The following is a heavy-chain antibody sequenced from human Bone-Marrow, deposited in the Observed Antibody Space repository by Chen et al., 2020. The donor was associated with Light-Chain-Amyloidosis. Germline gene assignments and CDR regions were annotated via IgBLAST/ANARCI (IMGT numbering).Heavy chain of an antibody. J-gene: IGHJ4*02. CDR1: GFTFSSYA. D-gene: IGHD3-3*01. CDR2: ISGSGGST. Sequence: EVQLLESGGGLVQPGGSLRLSCAASGFTFSSYAMSWVRQAPGKGLELVSAISGSGGSTYYADSVKGRFTISRDNSKNTLYLQMNSLRAEDTAVYYCAKFKVDFWSGFPPHFDYWGQGTLVTVSS. CDR3: AKFKVDFWSGFPPHFDY. V-gene: IGHV3-23*01.